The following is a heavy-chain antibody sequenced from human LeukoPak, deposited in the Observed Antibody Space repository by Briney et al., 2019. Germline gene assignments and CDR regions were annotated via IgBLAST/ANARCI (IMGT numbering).Heavy chain of an antibody. CDR1: GFTVSRNF. CDR3: ARDRPPNWTNRYYYGMDV. V-gene: IGHV3-66*01. Sequence: AGSLRLSCAASGFTVSRNFMGGVRQAPGKGLEYGSIIYSGESTYYADSVKGRFTISRDISKNKLYLQLNSLSAEDTAVYYCARDRPPNWTNRYYYGMDVWGQGTPVTVSS. D-gene: IGHD1/OR15-1a*01. J-gene: IGHJ6*02. CDR2: IYSGEST.